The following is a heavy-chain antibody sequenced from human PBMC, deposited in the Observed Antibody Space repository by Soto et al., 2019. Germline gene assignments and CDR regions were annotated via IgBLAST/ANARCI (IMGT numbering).Heavy chain of an antibody. CDR1: GGSVSSENYD. D-gene: IGHD5-18*01. J-gene: IGHJ4*02. CDR3: ARQSRGAGYKRRS. V-gene: IGHV4-61*01. CDR2: IYSVGNT. Sequence: HVQLQEAGPGLVKTSETLALTCSVSGGSVSSENYDWTWIRQPPGKGLEWIAYIYSVGNTNYNPSLKSRLTRSVDTSKNQFSLKLTSVTAADTAVYYCARQSRGAGYKRRSWGPGTLVTVSS.